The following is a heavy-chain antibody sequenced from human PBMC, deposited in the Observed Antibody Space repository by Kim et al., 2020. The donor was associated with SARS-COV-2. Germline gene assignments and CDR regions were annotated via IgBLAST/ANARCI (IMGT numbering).Heavy chain of an antibody. Sequence: GESLKISCKGSGYSFTSYWISWVRQMPGKGLEWMGRIDPSDSYTNYSPSFQGHVTISADKSISTAYLQWSSLKASDTAMYYCARRSIGQKTNYYYYGMDVWGQGTTVTVSS. CDR1: GYSFTSYW. V-gene: IGHV5-10-1*01. J-gene: IGHJ6*02. CDR3: ARRSIGQKTNYYYYGMDV. D-gene: IGHD1-7*01. CDR2: IDPSDSYT.